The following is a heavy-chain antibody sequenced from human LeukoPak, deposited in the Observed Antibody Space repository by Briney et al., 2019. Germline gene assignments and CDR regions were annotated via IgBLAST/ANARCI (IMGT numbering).Heavy chain of an antibody. CDR2: VNPSGDST. CDR3: ARVRDGYNDAYDI. Sequence: SSVAPSYKASGYTFSNYNIHWVRQAPGQGLEGMGIVNPSGDSTNYAQNFQGRVTITGDTSTSTVYMELSTLRSEDTAVYYCARVRDGYNDAYDIWGQGTMVTVPS. J-gene: IGHJ3*02. D-gene: IGHD5-24*01. CDR1: GYTFSNYN. V-gene: IGHV1-46*01.